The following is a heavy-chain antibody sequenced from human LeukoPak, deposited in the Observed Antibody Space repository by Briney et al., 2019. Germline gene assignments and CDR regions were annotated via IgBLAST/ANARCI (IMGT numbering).Heavy chain of an antibody. V-gene: IGHV3-74*01. CDR3: ARPTRGYDGLDY. Sequence: GGSLRLSCAASGFTFSSYWMYWLRQAPGKGLVWVSRINGDGSGTNYADSVKGRLTISRDNAKNTLYLHMNSLRVEDTAVYYCARPTRGYDGLDYWGQGTLVTVSS. CDR2: INGDGSGT. CDR1: GFTFSSYW. D-gene: IGHD5-12*01. J-gene: IGHJ4*02.